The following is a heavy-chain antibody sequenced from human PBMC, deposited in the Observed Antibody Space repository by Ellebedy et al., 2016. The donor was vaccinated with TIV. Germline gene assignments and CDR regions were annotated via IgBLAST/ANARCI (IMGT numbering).Heavy chain of an antibody. CDR2: IYYSGST. CDR3: ARGTLNYGIDY. J-gene: IGHJ4*02. CDR1: GGSISSYY. Sequence: MPSETLSLTCTVSGGSISSYYWSWIRQPPGKGLEWIGYIYYSGSTNYNPSLKSQVTISVDTSKNQFSLKLSSVTAADTAVYYCARGTLNYGIDYWGQGTLVTVSS. D-gene: IGHD4-17*01. V-gene: IGHV4-59*01.